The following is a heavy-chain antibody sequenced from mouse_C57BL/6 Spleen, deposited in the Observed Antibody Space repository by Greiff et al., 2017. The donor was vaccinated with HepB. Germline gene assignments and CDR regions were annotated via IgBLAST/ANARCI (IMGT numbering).Heavy chain of an antibody. CDR1: GYTFTSYW. V-gene: IGHV1-55*01. J-gene: IGHJ1*03. CDR3: ARSHYYYGSSWYVDV. D-gene: IGHD1-1*01. Sequence: QVQLQQPGAELVKPGASVKMSCKASGYTFTSYWITWVKQRPGQGLEWIGDIYPGSGSTNYNEKFKSKATLTVDTSSSTAYMQLSSLTSEDSAVYYCARSHYYYGSSWYVDVWGTGTTVTVSS. CDR2: IYPGSGST.